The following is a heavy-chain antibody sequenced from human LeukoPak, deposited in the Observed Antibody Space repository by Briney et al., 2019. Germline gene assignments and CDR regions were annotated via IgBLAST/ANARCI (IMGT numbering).Heavy chain of an antibody. CDR3: GKETVIFLVRGAFDY. J-gene: IGHJ4*02. CDR2: TSGSGGNP. D-gene: IGHD3-10*01. CDR1: GFTFSSYA. Sequence: GGSLRLSCAASGFTFSSYAMSWVRQAPGKGLEWVSVTSGSGGNPYYADSVKGRFTISRDNSKNTVYLHMNSLRAEDTALYYCGKETVIFLVRGAFDYWGRGPLATVPS. V-gene: IGHV3-23*01.